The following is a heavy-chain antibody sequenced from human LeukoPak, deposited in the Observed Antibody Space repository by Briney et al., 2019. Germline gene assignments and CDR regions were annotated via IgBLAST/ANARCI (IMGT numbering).Heavy chain of an antibody. V-gene: IGHV1-2*06. Sequence: APVKVSCKASGYTFTGYYMHWVRQAPGQGLEWMGRINPNSGGTNYAQQFQGRVTMAGDTSISTVYMELSRLRSDDTAVYYCARDPRIAVAGKYFDYWGQGTLVTVSS. CDR2: INPNSGGT. J-gene: IGHJ4*02. CDR3: ARDPRIAVAGKYFDY. D-gene: IGHD6-19*01. CDR1: GYTFTGYY.